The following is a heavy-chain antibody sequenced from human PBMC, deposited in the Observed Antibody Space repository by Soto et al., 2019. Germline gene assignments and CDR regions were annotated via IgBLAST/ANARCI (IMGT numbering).Heavy chain of an antibody. CDR1: GGSFSGYY. Sequence: SETLSLTCAVYGGSFSGYYWSWIRQPPGKGLEWIGEINHSGSTNYNPSLKSRVTISVDTSKNQFSMKLSPVTAADTAVYYCARWGDYYDSSGYYLWGQGTLVTVSS. V-gene: IGHV4-34*01. D-gene: IGHD3-22*01. J-gene: IGHJ5*02. CDR3: ARWGDYYDSSGYYL. CDR2: INHSGST.